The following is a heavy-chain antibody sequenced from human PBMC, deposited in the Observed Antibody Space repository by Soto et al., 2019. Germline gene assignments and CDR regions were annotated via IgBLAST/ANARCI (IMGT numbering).Heavy chain of an antibody. Sequence: SETLSLTCTVSGGSISSSSYYWGWIRQPPGKGLEWIGSIYYSGSTYYNPSLKSRVTISVDTSKNQFSLKLSSVTAADTAVYYCANIAGPVHYYYYYMDVWGKGTTVTVSS. CDR2: IYYSGST. V-gene: IGHV4-39*01. D-gene: IGHD2-15*01. J-gene: IGHJ6*03. CDR1: GGSISSSSYY. CDR3: ANIAGPVHYYYYYMDV.